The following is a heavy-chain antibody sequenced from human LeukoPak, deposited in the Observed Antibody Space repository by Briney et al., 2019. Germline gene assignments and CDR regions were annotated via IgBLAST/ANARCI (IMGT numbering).Heavy chain of an antibody. J-gene: IGHJ4*02. Sequence: SETLSLTCAVYGGSFSGYYWSWVRQPPGKGLGWIGEINHSGSTNYNPSLKSRVTISVDTSKNQFSLKLSSVTAADTAVYYCASFYCSGGSCYWVYWGQGTLVTVSS. CDR3: ASFYCSGGSCYWVY. D-gene: IGHD2-15*01. CDR1: GGSFSGYY. CDR2: INHSGST. V-gene: IGHV4-34*01.